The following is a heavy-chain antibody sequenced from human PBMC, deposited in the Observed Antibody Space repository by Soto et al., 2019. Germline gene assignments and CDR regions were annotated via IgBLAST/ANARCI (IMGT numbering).Heavy chain of an antibody. D-gene: IGHD3-3*01. CDR1: GGAINSYY. V-gene: IGHV4-4*07. J-gene: IGHJ5*02. Sequence: SETLSLTCTVSGGAINSYYWTWIQQPAGKGLEWIGRIYGSGSTKYNPSLQSRVTMSLDTSKNQFSLRLTSVTAADTAVYYCARGQRFSDWFDPWGQGTLVTVSS. CDR3: ARGQRFSDWFDP. CDR2: IYGSGST.